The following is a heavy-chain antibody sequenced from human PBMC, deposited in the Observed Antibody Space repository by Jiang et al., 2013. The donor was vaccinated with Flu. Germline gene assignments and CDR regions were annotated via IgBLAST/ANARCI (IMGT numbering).Heavy chain of an antibody. D-gene: IGHD2-15*01. CDR2: IIPIFGTA. CDR3: ARVYCSGGSCYYYYGMDV. CDR1: A. Sequence: AISWVRQAPGQGLEWMGGIIPIFGTANYAQKFQGRVTITADESTSTAYMELSSLRSEDTAVYYCARVYCSGGSCYYYYGMDVWGQGTTVTVSS. V-gene: IGHV1-69*01. J-gene: IGHJ6*02.